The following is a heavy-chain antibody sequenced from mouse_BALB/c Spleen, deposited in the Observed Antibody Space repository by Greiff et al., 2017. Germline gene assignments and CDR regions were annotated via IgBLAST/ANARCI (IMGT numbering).Heavy chain of an antibody. Sequence: VQLQQSGAELMKPGASVKISCKATGYTFSSYWIEWVKQRPGHGLEWIGEILPGSGSTNYNEKFKGKATFTADTSSNTAYMQLSSLTSEDSAVYYCARRGNAFAYWGQGTLVTVSA. J-gene: IGHJ3*01. D-gene: IGHD2-1*01. V-gene: IGHV1-9*01. CDR2: ILPGSGST. CDR3: ARRGNAFAY. CDR1: GYTFSSYW.